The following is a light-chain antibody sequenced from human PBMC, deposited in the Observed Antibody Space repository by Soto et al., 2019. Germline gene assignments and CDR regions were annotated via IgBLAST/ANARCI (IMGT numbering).Light chain of an antibody. CDR2: EVS. CDR1: SSDVGGYDY. J-gene: IGLJ1*01. CDR3: SSYAGRSTYV. V-gene: IGLV2-8*01. Sequence: QSVLTQPPSASGSPGQSVTISCTGTSSDVGGYDYVSWYQQHPGKAPKLMIYEVSKRPSGVPDRFSGSKSGNTASLTVSGLQAEDEADYYCSSYAGRSTYVFGTGTKVTV.